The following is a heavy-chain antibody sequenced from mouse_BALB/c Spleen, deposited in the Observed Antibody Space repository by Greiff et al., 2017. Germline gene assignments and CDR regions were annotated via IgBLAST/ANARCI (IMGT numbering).Heavy chain of an antibody. V-gene: IGHV1-54*01. CDR1: GYAFTNYL. J-gene: IGHJ2*01. CDR3: ARNYYGSLDY. Sequence: QVQLQQSGAELVRPGTSVKVSCKASGYAFTNYLIEWVKQRPGQGLEWIGVINPGSGGTNYNEKFKGKATLTADKSSSTAYMQLSSLTSDDSAVYFCARNYYGSLDYWGQGTTLTVSA. D-gene: IGHD1-1*01. CDR2: INPGSGGT.